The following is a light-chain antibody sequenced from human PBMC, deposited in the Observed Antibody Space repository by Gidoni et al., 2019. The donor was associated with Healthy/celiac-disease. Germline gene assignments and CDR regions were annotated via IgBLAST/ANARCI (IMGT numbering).Light chain of an antibody. J-gene: IGKJ3*01. Sequence: IVLTQSPGTLSLSPGERSTLSGRASQSVSSSYLAWYQQKPGQAPRLLIYGASSRATGIPDRFSGSGSGTDFTLTISRLEPEDFAVYYCQQYGSSPLTFGPGTKVEIK. V-gene: IGKV3-20*01. CDR3: QQYGSSPLT. CDR1: QSVSSSY. CDR2: GAS.